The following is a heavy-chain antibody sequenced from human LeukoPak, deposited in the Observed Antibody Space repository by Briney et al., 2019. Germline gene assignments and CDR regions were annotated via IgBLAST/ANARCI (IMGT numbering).Heavy chain of an antibody. CDR2: ISYDGSNK. V-gene: IGHV3-30*18. CDR3: AKVSSWVSTTHFDY. D-gene: IGHD5/OR15-5a*01. J-gene: IGHJ4*02. CDR1: GFTSSSYG. Sequence: PGGSLRLSCAASGFTSSSYGMHWGRQAPGKGLEWVAVISYDGSNKYYADSVKGRFTISRDNSKNTLYLQMNSLRAEDTAVYYCAKVSSWVSTTHFDYWGQGTLVTVSS.